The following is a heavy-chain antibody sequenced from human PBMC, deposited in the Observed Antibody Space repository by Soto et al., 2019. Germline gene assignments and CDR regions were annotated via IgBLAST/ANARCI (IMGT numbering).Heavy chain of an antibody. Sequence: PSETLSLTCSVSGGSLSTYYWNWIRQAPGKGLEWIGYIYYSGNTNYNPSLKRRVSMSVDTSKNQFSLKLTSVSAADTAVYYCVRLDGDYFDSWGQGTLVTVSS. J-gene: IGHJ4*02. D-gene: IGHD4-17*01. CDR2: IYYSGNT. CDR3: VRLDGDYFDS. CDR1: GGSLSTYY. V-gene: IGHV4-59*12.